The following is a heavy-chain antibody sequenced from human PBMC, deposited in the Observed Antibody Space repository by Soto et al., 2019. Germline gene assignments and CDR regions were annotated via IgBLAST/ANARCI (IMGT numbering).Heavy chain of an antibody. Sequence: NPSETLSLTCTVSGGSISSGDYYWSWIRQPPGKGLEWIGYIYYSGSTYYNPSLKSRVTISVDTSKNQFSLKLSSVTAADTAVYSGARGKRYSSSWYYFDYWAQGTLVTVSS. CDR3: ARGKRYSSSWYYFDY. J-gene: IGHJ4*02. D-gene: IGHD6-13*01. CDR2: IYYSGST. CDR1: GGSISSGDYY. V-gene: IGHV4-30-4*01.